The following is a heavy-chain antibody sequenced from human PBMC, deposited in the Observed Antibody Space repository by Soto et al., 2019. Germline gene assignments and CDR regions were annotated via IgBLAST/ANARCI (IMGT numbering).Heavy chain of an antibody. CDR2: ISPRGDLT. J-gene: IGHJ4*02. CDR3: AKDNTGWSFDY. Sequence: QVQLVQSGAEVKKPGASVKVSCKASGYTFTSYKMHWVRQAPGQGLEWMGMISPRGDLTSHAQKFQGRLTMTRDTSTSTVYMQLSSLRSEDTAVYYCAKDNTGWSFDYWGQGTLVTVSS. CDR1: GYTFTSYK. V-gene: IGHV1-46*01. D-gene: IGHD6-19*01.